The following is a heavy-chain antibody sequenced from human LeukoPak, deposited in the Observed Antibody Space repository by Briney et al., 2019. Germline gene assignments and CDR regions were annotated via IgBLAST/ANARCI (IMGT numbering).Heavy chain of an antibody. J-gene: IGHJ4*02. CDR3: ARLLYYGSGSYRSAPFDY. Sequence: SETLSLTCAVYGGSFSGYYWSWIRQPPGKGLEWIGEINHSGSTNYNPSLKGRVTISVDTSKNQFSLKLSSVTAADTAVYYCARLLYYGSGSYRSAPFDYWGQGTLVTVSS. CDR1: GGSFSGYY. D-gene: IGHD3-10*01. CDR2: INHSGST. V-gene: IGHV4-34*01.